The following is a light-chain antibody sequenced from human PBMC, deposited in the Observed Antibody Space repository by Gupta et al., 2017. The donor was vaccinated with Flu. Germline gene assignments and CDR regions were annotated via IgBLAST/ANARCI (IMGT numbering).Light chain of an antibody. CDR3: QQYGSSPPYT. CDR1: QSVSSSY. V-gene: IGKV3-20*01. CDR2: GAS. Sequence: EIVLTQSPGTLSLSPGERATLSCRASQSVSSSYLAWYQQKPGQAPRLLIYGASSRATGIPDRFSGSGSGKDLTLTISRREQEDFAVYYCQQYGSSPPYTFGQGTXLEIK. J-gene: IGKJ2*01.